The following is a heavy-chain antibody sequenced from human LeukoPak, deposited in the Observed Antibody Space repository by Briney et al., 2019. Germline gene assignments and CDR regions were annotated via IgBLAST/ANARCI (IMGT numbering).Heavy chain of an antibody. V-gene: IGHV1-46*01. J-gene: IGHJ5*02. CDR3: ARGSAKVTYYYGSGSYFGNWFDP. CDR2: INPSGGST. D-gene: IGHD3-10*01. Sequence: ASVKVSCKASGYTFTSYYMHWVRQAPGQGLEWMGIINPSGGSTSYAQKFQGRVTMTRDMSTSTVYMELSSLRSEDTAVYYCARGSAKVTYYYGSGSYFGNWFDPWGQGTLVTVSS. CDR1: GYTFTSYY.